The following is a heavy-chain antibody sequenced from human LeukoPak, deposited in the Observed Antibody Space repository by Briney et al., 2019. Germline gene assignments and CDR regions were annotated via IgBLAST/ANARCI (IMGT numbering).Heavy chain of an antibody. CDR3: ARAPIAAAGRFDY. CDR2: IYYSGST. Sequence: PSETLSLTCAVSGGSISSNSYYWGWIRQPPGKGLEWIGSIYYSGSTYYNPSLKSRVTMSVDTSKNQFSLKLSSVTAADTAVYYCARAPIAAAGRFDYWGQGTLVTVSS. CDR1: GGSISSNSYY. J-gene: IGHJ4*02. V-gene: IGHV4-39*07. D-gene: IGHD6-13*01.